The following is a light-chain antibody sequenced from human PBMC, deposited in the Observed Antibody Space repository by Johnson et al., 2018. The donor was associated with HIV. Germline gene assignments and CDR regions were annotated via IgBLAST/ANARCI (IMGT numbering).Light chain of an antibody. Sequence: QSVLTQPPSVSAAPRQKVTISCSGSSSNIGKNYVSWYRHLPGTAPKLLIYDNDKRPSGIPDRFSASKSGSSATLGITGLQTGDEADYYCGTWESSLSAGGLFGTGTKVTVL. CDR1: SSNIGKNY. CDR2: DND. J-gene: IGLJ1*01. V-gene: IGLV1-51*01. CDR3: GTWESSLSAGGL.